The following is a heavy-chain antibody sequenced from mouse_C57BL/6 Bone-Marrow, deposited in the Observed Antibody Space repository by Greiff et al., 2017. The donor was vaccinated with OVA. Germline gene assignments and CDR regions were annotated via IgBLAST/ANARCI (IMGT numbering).Heavy chain of an antibody. Sequence: QVQLQQSGAELVRPGTSVKVSCKASGYAFTNYLIEWVKQRPGKGLEWIGVINPGSGGTNYNEKFKGKATLTADKSSSTAYMQLSSLTSEDSAVYFFARWHYGSSYHILYFDVWGTVTTVTVSS. CDR2: INPGSGGT. CDR1: GYAFTNYL. J-gene: IGHJ1*03. CDR3: ARWHYGSSYHILYFDV. V-gene: IGHV1-54*01. D-gene: IGHD1-1*01.